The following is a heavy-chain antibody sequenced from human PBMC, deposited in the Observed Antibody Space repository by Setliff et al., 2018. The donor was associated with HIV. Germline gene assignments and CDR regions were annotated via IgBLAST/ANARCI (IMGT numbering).Heavy chain of an antibody. J-gene: IGHJ4*02. V-gene: IGHV4-34*01. CDR2: INHTGST. Sequence: PSETLSLTCAVYGGSFSGYYWSWIRQSPGKGLEWIGEINHTGSTNYIPSLKSRLTMSVDTSMNQFSLKLSSVTAADTAVYYCARTRGYCSATSCYALRGPDYWGQGTLVTVSS. D-gene: IGHD2-2*01. CDR3: ARTRGYCSATSCYALRGPDY. CDR1: GGSFSGYY.